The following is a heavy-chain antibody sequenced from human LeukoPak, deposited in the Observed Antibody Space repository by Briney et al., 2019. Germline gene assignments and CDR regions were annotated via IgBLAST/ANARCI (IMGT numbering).Heavy chain of an antibody. CDR1: GGSISSYY. Sequence: SETLSLTCTVSGGSISSYYWSWIRQPPGKGLEWIGYIYYSGSTNYNPSLKSRVTISVDTSKNQFSLKLSSVTAADTAVYYCARHTIGWFGELPFDYWGQGTLVTVSS. CDR3: ARHTIGWFGELPFDY. V-gene: IGHV4-59*08. D-gene: IGHD3-10*01. J-gene: IGHJ4*02. CDR2: IYYSGST.